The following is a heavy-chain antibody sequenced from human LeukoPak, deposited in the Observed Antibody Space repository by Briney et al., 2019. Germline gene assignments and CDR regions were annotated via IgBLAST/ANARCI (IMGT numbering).Heavy chain of an antibody. CDR2: INPNSGGT. CDR1: GYTFTGYY. V-gene: IGHV1-2*02. J-gene: IGHJ4*02. CDR3: ARGATANSYYFDY. Sequence: ASVKVSCKASGYTFTGYYMHWVRQAPGQGLEWMGWINPNSGGTNYAQKFQGRVTMTRDTSIRTAYMEVSRLRSDDTAVYYCARGATANSYYFDYWGQGTLVTVSS. D-gene: IGHD5-12*01.